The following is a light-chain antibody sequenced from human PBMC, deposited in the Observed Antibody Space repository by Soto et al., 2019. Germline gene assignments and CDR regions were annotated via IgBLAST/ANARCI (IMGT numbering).Light chain of an antibody. CDR1: QSVGSRY. V-gene: IGKV3-20*01. CDR3: QQYGSSPPT. J-gene: IGKJ1*01. Sequence: GVTQSPGTLSLSPGEGATLSCRASQSVGSRYLAWHQQKPGQSPRLLIYGASSRATGIPDRFSGSGSGTDFTLTINRLEPEDFAVYYCQQYGSSPPTFGQGTKVDIK. CDR2: GAS.